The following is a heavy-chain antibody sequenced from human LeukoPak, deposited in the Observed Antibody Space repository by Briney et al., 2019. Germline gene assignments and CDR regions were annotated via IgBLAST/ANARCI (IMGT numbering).Heavy chain of an antibody. V-gene: IGHV3-7*01. CDR2: IKQDGSEK. CDR3: ARRNGMDV. Sequence: GGSLRLSCAASVFSFSTYWMSWVRQAPGKGLEWVANIKQDGSEKYYVDSVKGRFTISRDNAKNSLYLQMNSLRAEDTAVYYCARRNGMDVWGQGTTVTVSS. CDR1: VFSFSTYW. J-gene: IGHJ6*02.